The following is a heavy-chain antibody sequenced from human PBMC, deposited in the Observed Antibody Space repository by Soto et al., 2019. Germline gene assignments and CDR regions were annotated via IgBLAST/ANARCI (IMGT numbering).Heavy chain of an antibody. Sequence: QITLKESGPTLVKPTQTLTLTCTFSGFSLSTSGVGVGWIRQPPGKALEWLALIYWDDDKRYSPSLKSRLTISKDTSKNQVVLTMTNMDPVDTATYYCAHSISEDYGDYAGWYFDLWGRGTLVTVSS. CDR1: GFSLSTSGVG. CDR3: AHSISEDYGDYAGWYFDL. CDR2: IYWDDDK. D-gene: IGHD4-17*01. J-gene: IGHJ2*01. V-gene: IGHV2-5*02.